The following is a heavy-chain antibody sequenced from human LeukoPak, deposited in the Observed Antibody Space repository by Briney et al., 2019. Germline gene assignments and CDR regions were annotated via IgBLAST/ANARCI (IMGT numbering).Heavy chain of an antibody. Sequence: PSETLSLTCTVSAGSIRNYYWSWFRQPPGKELEWIGTIYYSGSPNYNPSLKSRITIAVDTSKNHFSLKLNSVTAADTAVYYCARANYFDYWGQGTLVTVSS. CDR3: ARANYFDY. V-gene: IGHV4-59*12. CDR1: AGSIRNYY. CDR2: IYYSGSP. J-gene: IGHJ4*02.